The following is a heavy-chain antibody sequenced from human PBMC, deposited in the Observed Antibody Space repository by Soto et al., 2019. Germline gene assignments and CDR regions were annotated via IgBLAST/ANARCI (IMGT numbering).Heavy chain of an antibody. Sequence: ASVKVSCKASGYTFTSYAMHWVRQAPGQRLEWMGWINAGNGNTKYSQKFQGRVNITRDTSASTAYMELSSLRSEDTAVYYCASFQGGFYGPFDYWGQGTLVTVSS. J-gene: IGHJ4*02. CDR3: ASFQGGFYGPFDY. D-gene: IGHD3-16*01. V-gene: IGHV1-3*01. CDR1: GYTFTSYA. CDR2: INAGNGNT.